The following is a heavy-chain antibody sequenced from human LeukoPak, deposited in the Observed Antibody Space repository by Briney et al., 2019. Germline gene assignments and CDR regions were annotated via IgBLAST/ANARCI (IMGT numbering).Heavy chain of an antibody. CDR2: IYYSGST. Sequence: SETLSLTCTVSGGSISSSSYYWGWIRQPPGKGLEWIGSIYYSGSTYYNPSLKSRVTISVDTSKNQFSLKLSSVTAADTAVYYCARIDGYNQLYCGQGTLVTVSS. CDR1: GGSISSSSYY. D-gene: IGHD5-24*01. CDR3: ARIDGYNQLY. J-gene: IGHJ4*02. V-gene: IGHV4-39*01.